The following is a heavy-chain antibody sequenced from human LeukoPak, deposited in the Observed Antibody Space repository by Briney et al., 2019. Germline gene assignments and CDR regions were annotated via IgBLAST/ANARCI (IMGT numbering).Heavy chain of an antibody. CDR1: GFTFSDYL. CDR3: ARGLRIAVAGNIDY. V-gene: IGHV3-64*01. J-gene: IGHJ4*02. CDR2: IFSHGGNT. D-gene: IGHD6-19*01. Sequence: GGSLRLSCAASGFTFSDYLMHWVRQAPGKGLEYVSGIFSHGGNTYYANSVKDRFTISRDNSKNTLFLQMDSLRHEDTAVYYCARGLRIAVAGNIDYWGQGTLVTVSS.